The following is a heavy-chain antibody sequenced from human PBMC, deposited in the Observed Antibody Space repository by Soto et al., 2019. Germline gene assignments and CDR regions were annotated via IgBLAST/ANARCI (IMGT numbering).Heavy chain of an antibody. CDR1: GKSLSGYY. D-gene: IGHD1-26*01. J-gene: IGHJ4*02. V-gene: IGHV4-34*01. Sequence: QVQLQQWGAGLLKPSETLSLTCAVYGKSLSGYYWSWIRQPPGKALEWIGEINHSGNTNYNPSLKSRVTISVDTSKNPLSLNLSSVTAADTAMYYCARHHVRGRTIAGAAEFWGQGTLVTVSS. CDR3: ARHHVRGRTIAGAAEF. CDR2: INHSGNT.